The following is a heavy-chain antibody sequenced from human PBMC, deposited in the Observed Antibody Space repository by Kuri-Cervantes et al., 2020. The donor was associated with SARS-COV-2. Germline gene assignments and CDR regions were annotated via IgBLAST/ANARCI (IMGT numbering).Heavy chain of an antibody. CDR3: ARKARGQLWLNFVVGAFDI. Sequence: GESLKISCAASGFTFSDYYMSWIRQAPGKGLEWVSYISSSGSTIYYADSVKGRFTISRDNAKNSLYLQMNSLRAEDTAVYYCARKARGQLWLNFVVGAFDIWGQGTMVTVSS. CDR1: GFTFSDYY. D-gene: IGHD5-18*01. V-gene: IGHV3-11*01. CDR2: ISSSGSTI. J-gene: IGHJ3*02.